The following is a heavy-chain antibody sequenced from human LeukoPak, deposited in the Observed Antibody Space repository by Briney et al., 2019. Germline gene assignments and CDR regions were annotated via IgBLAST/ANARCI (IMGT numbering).Heavy chain of an antibody. J-gene: IGHJ6*03. D-gene: IGHD5-18*01. CDR2: INHSGST. Sequence: PSETLSLTCAVYGGSFSGYYWSWIRQPPGKGLEWIGEINHSGSTNYNPSLKSRVTISVDTSKNQFSLKLNSVTAADTAVYYYARGILGWGGYSYGPRVYYYYYMDVWGKGTTVTVSS. CDR3: ARGILGWGGYSYGPRVYYYYYMDV. V-gene: IGHV4-34*01. CDR1: GGSFSGYY.